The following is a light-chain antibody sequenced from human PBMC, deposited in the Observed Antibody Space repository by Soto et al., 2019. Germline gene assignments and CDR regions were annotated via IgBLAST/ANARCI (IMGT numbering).Light chain of an antibody. CDR1: QSVSSSY. CDR2: GAS. V-gene: IGKV3-20*01. Sequence: DIALTQSSGTLSLSPGERAPLSCRASQSVSSSYLAWYQQKPGQAPRLLIYGASSRATGIPDRFSGSGSGTDFTLTISRLEPEDFAVYYCQQYGSSSWTFGQGTKV. J-gene: IGKJ1*01. CDR3: QQYGSSSWT.